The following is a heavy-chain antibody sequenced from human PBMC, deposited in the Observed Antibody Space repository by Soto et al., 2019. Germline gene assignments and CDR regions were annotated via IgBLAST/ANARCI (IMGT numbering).Heavy chain of an antibody. Sequence: RLSCAASGFTFSSYGMHWVRQAPGKGLEWVAVIWYDGSNKYYADSVKGRFTISRDNSKNTLYLQMNSLRAEDTAVYYCARVWVNPGILRGVIIKRAYYYYGMDVCDQGTMVTVFS. V-gene: IGHV3-33*01. J-gene: IGHJ6*02. CDR3: ARVWVNPGILRGVIIKRAYYYYGMDV. CDR1: GFTFSSYG. D-gene: IGHD3-10*01. CDR2: IWYDGSNK.